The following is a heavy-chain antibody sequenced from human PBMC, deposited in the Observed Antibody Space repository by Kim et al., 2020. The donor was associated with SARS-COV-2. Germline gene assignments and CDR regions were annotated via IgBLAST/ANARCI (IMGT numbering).Heavy chain of an antibody. CDR3: VRFSGYFDDLIYEDAGMDV. J-gene: IGHJ6*02. CDR1: EYISPTYW. V-gene: IGHV5-51*01. CDR2: IYPDDSDA. D-gene: IGHD3-9*01. Sequence: GESLKISCKASEYISPTYWIGWVRQMPGKGLEWMGIIYPDDSDAKYSPSFQGQVTMSADKSISTAYLQWSSLKSSDTAIYYCVRFSGYFDDLIYEDAGMDVWGQGTTVIVAS.